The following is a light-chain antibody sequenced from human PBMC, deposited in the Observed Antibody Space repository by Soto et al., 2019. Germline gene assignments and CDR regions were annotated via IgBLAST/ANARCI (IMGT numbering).Light chain of an antibody. Sequence: EIVMTQSPATLSVSPGERATLSCRASQSVSSDLAWYQQKPGQAPRLLIFGASTRATDIPARFSGSGSGTEFTVTISSLQSEDFAVYYCQQYNYWPPYTFGQGTNLEFK. CDR2: GAS. V-gene: IGKV3-15*01. J-gene: IGKJ2*01. CDR3: QQYNYWPPYT. CDR1: QSVSSD.